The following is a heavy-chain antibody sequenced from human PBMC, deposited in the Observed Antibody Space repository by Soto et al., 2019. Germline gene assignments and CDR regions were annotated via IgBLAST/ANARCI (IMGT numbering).Heavy chain of an antibody. Sequence: QVQLVQSGAEVKKPGSSVKVSCKASGGTFSSYAISWVRQAPGQGLEWMGGIIPIFGTANYAQKFQGRVTITADESKSTAYMELSSLRSEDTAVYYCARSYYYFWSGYPYWYFDLWGRGTLVTVSS. J-gene: IGHJ2*01. CDR2: IIPIFGTA. CDR3: ARSYYYFWSGYPYWYFDL. V-gene: IGHV1-69*01. D-gene: IGHD3-3*01. CDR1: GGTFSSYA.